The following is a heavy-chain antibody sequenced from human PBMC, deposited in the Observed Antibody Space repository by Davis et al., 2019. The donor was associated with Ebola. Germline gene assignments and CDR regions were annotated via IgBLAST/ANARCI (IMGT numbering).Heavy chain of an antibody. CDR2: IRSKAYGGTT. V-gene: IGHV3-49*04. CDR3: TRSYDSPGYYPGYFQH. D-gene: IGHD3-22*01. CDR1: GFTFGDYA. Sequence: GGSLRLSCTASGFTFGDYAMSWVRQAPGKGLEWVGFIRSKAYGGTTEYAASVKGRFTISRDDSKSIAYLQMNSLKTEDTAVYYCTRSYDSPGYYPGYFQHWGQGTLVTVSS. J-gene: IGHJ1*01.